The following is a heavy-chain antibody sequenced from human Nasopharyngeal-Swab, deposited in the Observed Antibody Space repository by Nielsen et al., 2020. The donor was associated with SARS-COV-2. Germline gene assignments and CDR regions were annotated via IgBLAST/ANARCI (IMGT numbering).Heavy chain of an antibody. CDR2: IHGDGRNT. CDR1: GFTFRTYW. D-gene: IGHD1-26*01. V-gene: IGHV3-74*01. Sequence: GESLKISCVASGFTFRTYWMHWVRQVPGKGLEWIAEIHGDGRNTNYADSVRGRFTISRDNARSTLYLQMNSLRVEDTAMYYCARDVGGRDNYWGQGALVTVSS. CDR3: ARDVGGRDNY. J-gene: IGHJ4*02.